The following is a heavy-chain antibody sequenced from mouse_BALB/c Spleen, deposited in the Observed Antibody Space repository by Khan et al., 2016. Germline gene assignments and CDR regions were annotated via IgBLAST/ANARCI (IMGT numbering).Heavy chain of an antibody. V-gene: IGHV9-1*02. CDR2: IKTYSGEP. J-gene: IGHJ4*01. CDR1: GYNFQNYG. Sequence: QIQLVQSGPEMKKPGETVKISCKASGYNFQNYGMNWVKQTPGKGLKWMGWIKTYSGEPTYADDFKGRFAFSLEASDSTAYLQINNLKNEDMATXFSARRRQLDLYYAMDYWGQGTSVTVSS. D-gene: IGHD6-1*01. CDR3: ARRRQLDLYYAMDY.